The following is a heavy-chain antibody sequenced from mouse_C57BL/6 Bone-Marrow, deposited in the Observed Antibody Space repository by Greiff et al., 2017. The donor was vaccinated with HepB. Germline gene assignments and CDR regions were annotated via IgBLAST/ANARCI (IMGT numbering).Heavy chain of an antibody. V-gene: IGHV1-55*01. D-gene: IGHD1-1*01. CDR1: GYTFTSYW. Sequence: VQLQQPGAELVKPGASVKMSCKASGYTFTSYWITWVKQRPGQGLEWIGDIYPGSGSTNYNEKFKSKATLTVDTSSSTAYMQLSSLTSEDSAVYYCARWSTVVDWFAYWGQGTLVTVSA. CDR2: IYPGSGST. CDR3: ARWSTVVDWFAY. J-gene: IGHJ3*01.